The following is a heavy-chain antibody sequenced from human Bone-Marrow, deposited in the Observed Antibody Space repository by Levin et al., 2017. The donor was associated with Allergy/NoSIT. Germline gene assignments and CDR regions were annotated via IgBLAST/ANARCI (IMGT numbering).Heavy chain of an antibody. D-gene: IGHD6-19*01. J-gene: IGHJ5*02. CDR1: GFTFTTSA. V-gene: IGHV3-30-3*01. CDR3: ARDVRSQWLAQGRNNWFDP. CDR2: ISYDGSKK. Sequence: LSLPCAASGFTFTTSAMHWVRQAPGKGLEWVALISYDGSKKYYADSVKGRFTISRDNSKNTLYLQMNSLRGEDTAVYYCARDVRSQWLAQGRNNWFDPWGQGTLVTVSS.